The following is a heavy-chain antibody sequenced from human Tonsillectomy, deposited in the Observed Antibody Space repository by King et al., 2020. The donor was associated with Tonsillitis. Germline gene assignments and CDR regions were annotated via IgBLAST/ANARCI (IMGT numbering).Heavy chain of an antibody. CDR3: ARDRDYDSSGYETQDAFDI. CDR1: GGSVSSGDYS. D-gene: IGHD3-22*01. V-gene: IGHV4-30-4*07. Sequence: QLQESGPGLVKPSQTMSLTCAVSGGSVSSGDYSWSWLRQPPGKGLEWIGYIYYSGSTYYNPSLKSRVTMSVDTSKNQFSLKLSSVTAADTAVYYCARDRDYDSSGYETQDAFDIWGQGTMVTVSS. J-gene: IGHJ3*02. CDR2: IYYSGST.